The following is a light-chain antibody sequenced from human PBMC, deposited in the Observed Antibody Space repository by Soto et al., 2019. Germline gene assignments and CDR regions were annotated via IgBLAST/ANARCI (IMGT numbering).Light chain of an antibody. CDR2: DVT. Sequence: QSGLTQPASVSGSPGQSITISCAGSSGDIGGNNYVSWFQQHPGKAPKVILHDVTIRPSGVSNRFSGSKSGNTASLTISGLQAEEGAMYYCNSFTTSSTLLFGGGTKLTVL. CDR1: SGDIGGNNY. CDR3: NSFTTSSTLL. V-gene: IGLV2-14*01. J-gene: IGLJ3*02.